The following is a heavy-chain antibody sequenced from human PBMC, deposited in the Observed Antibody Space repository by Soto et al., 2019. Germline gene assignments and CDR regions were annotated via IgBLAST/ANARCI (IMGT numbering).Heavy chain of an antibody. V-gene: IGHV3-23*01. D-gene: IGHD6-19*01. CDR2: ISPSAAAT. Sequence: EEQLLESGGGLVQPGGSLRLSCVASGITFSDYAMSWVRQAPGKGLEWVSAISPSAAATYYADSVKGRFTISRDNSKNTLPLQMDSLRVEDTAVYYCVKENPVAVAGYWGQGTLVTVSS. CDR3: VKENPVAVAGY. J-gene: IGHJ4*02. CDR1: GITFSDYA.